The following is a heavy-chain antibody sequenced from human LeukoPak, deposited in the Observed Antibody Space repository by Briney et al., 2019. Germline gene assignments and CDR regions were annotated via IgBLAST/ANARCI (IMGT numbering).Heavy chain of an antibody. J-gene: IGHJ6*03. CDR1: GFTFSSYW. V-gene: IGHV3-7*01. CDR3: ARGLRGYCSRITCWGGGYYYYMDV. Sequence: QPGGSLRLSCAASGFTFSSYWMSWVRQAPGKGLEWVANIKQDGSEKYYVDSVKGRFTISRDNAKNSLHLQMNSLRAEDTAVYYCARGLRGYCSRITCWGGGYYYYMDVWGKGTTVTVSS. D-gene: IGHD2-2*01. CDR2: IKQDGSEK.